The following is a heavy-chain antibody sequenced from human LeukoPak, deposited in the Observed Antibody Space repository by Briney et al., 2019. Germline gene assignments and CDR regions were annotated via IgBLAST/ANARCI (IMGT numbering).Heavy chain of an antibody. D-gene: IGHD6-13*01. J-gene: IGHJ4*02. CDR2: IYYSGST. CDR1: GGSISSYY. CDR3: ARSAYSNSWFIDY. V-gene: IGHV4-59*01. Sequence: SETLSLTCTVSGGSISSYYWSWIRQPPGKGLEWNGYIYYSGSTNYNPSLKSRVTISVDTSKNQFSLKLSSVTAADTAVYYCARSAYSNSWFIDYWGQGTLVTVSS.